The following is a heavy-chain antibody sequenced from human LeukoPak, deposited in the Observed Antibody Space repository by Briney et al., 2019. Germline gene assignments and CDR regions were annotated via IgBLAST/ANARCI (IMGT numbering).Heavy chain of an antibody. J-gene: IGHJ3*02. CDR2: IYYSGST. CDR1: GGSISSYY. D-gene: IGHD3-10*01. CDR3: ARVGWGTITRRGATDADAFDI. V-gene: IGHV4-59*01. Sequence: SETLSLTCTVSGGSISSYYWSWIRQPPGKGLEWIGYIYYSGSTNYNPSLKSRVTISVDTSKNQFSLKLSSVTAADTAVYYCARVGWGTITRRGATDADAFDIWGQGTMVTVSS.